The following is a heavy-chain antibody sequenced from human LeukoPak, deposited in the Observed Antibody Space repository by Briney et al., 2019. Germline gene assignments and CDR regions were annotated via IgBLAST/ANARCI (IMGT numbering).Heavy chain of an antibody. D-gene: IGHD4-17*01. J-gene: IGHJ4*02. CDR1: GYSFTDYW. V-gene: IGHV5-51*01. Sequence: GESLKISCKGSGYSFTDYWIGWLRQMPGKGLEWMGIIYPDDSDTRYSPSFQGQVTISADKSISIAYLQWSSLKASDTAMYYCARRRSVYGDFQPVVYWGQGTLVTVSS. CDR2: IYPDDSDT. CDR3: ARRRSVYGDFQPVVY.